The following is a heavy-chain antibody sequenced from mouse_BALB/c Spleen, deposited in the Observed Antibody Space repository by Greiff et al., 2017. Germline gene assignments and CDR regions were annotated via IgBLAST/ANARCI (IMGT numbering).Heavy chain of an antibody. D-gene: IGHD1-2*01. CDR2: ISTYYGNT. V-gene: IGHV1S137*01. CDR1: SYTFTDYA. CDR3: AVWSYYGRTGAMDY. J-gene: IGHJ4*01. Sequence: QVQLQQSGPELVRPGASVKISCKGSSYTFTDYAMHWVKQSHAKGLEWIGDISTYYGNTNYNQKLKGKATMTVDKSSSTAYMGLASMTSEDSAVYYCAVWSYYGRTGAMDYWGQGTTVTVSS.